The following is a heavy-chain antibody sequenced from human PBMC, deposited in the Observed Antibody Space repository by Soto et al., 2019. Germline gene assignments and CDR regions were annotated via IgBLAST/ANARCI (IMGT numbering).Heavy chain of an antibody. CDR1: GYSFTSYW. CDR2: IYPGDSDT. V-gene: IGHV5-51*03. CDR3: ARRRLGDYIWGSYREGEFDY. D-gene: IGHD3-16*02. Sequence: EVQLVQSGAEVKKPGESLKISCKGSGYSFTSYWIGWVRQMPGKGLEWMGIIYPGDSDTRYSPSFQGQVTISADKSISTAYLQWSSLKASDTAMYYCARRRLGDYIWGSYREGEFDYWGQGTLVTVSS. J-gene: IGHJ4*02.